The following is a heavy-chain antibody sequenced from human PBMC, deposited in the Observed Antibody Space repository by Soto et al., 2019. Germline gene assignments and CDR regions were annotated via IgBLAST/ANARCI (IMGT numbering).Heavy chain of an antibody. V-gene: IGHV3-48*02. Sequence: GGALKHWCADSGFTVSSYSMNGVGQAPGKGLEWVSYISSSSSTIYYADSVKGRFTISRDNAKNSLYLQVNSLRDEDTAVYYCARVSWSYPDAFDIWGQGTMVTVSS. CDR1: GFTVSSYS. CDR3: ARVSWSYPDAFDI. D-gene: IGHD1-26*01. J-gene: IGHJ3*02. CDR2: ISSSSSTI.